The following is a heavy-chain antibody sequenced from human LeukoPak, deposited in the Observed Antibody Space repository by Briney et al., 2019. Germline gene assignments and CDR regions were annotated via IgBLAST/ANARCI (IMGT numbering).Heavy chain of an antibody. D-gene: IGHD6-13*01. CDR1: GFTFSSYW. V-gene: IGHV3-7*01. CDR2: IKQDGSEK. Sequence: GGSLRLSYAASGFTFSSYWMSWVRQAPGKGLEWVANIKQDGSEKYYVDSVKGRFTISRDNAKNSLYLQMNSLRAEDTAVYYCARASIAAAVSYWGQGTLVTVSS. CDR3: ARASIAAAVSY. J-gene: IGHJ4*02.